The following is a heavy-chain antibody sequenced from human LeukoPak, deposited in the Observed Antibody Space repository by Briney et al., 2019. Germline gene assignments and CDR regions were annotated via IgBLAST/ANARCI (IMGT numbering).Heavy chain of an antibody. D-gene: IGHD3-10*01. CDR2: INPNSGGT. Sequence: ASVKVSCKASGYTFIGYYMHWVRQVPGQGLEWMGWINPNSGGTKYAQKFQGRVTMTRDTPISTVYMDLSRLRSDDTAVYYCARGNYYYVMDVWGQGTTVTVS. V-gene: IGHV1-2*02. J-gene: IGHJ6*02. CDR1: GYTFIGYY. CDR3: ARGNYYYVMDV.